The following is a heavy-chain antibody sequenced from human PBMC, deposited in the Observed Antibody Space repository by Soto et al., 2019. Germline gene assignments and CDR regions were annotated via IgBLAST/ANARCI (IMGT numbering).Heavy chain of an antibody. D-gene: IGHD2-21*02. V-gene: IGHV1-18*01. CDR3: ARDRMAYCGGDCYSVGY. Sequence: QVQLVQSGAEVKKPGASVKVSCKASGYTFTSYDISWVRQAPGQGLEWMGWISADNGNTNYAQKVQGRVTMTTDTSTSTAYMELRSLRSDDTAVYYCARDRMAYCGGDCYSVGYWGQGTLVTVSS. CDR2: ISADNGNT. J-gene: IGHJ4*02. CDR1: GYTFTSYD.